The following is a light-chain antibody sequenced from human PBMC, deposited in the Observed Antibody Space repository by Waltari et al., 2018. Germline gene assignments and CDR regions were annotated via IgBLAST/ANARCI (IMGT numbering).Light chain of an antibody. CDR3: QSYDSSLSGVI. Sequence: QSVLTQPPSVSAAPGQRITISCTRTSSNIGAGYDVPWYLQLPGTAPKLPILGNNNRPSGVPDRFSASKSDTSASLAITGLQAEDEADYYCQSYDSSLSGVIFGGGTKLTVL. V-gene: IGLV1-40*01. CDR2: GNN. J-gene: IGLJ2*01. CDR1: SSNIGAGYD.